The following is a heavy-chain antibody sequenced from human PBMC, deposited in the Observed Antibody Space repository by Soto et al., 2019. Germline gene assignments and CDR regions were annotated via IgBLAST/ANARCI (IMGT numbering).Heavy chain of an antibody. J-gene: IGHJ4*02. Sequence: QVQLQESGPGLVKPSQTLSLTCTVSGGSISSGGYYWSWIRQHPGKGLEWIGYIYYSGSTYYNPSLKSRVTISVDTSKNQFSLKLSSVTAADTAVYYCATRPPGVGATELPFDYWGQGTLVTVSS. V-gene: IGHV4-31*03. CDR1: GGSISSGGYY. CDR2: IYYSGST. D-gene: IGHD1-26*01. CDR3: ATRPPGVGATELPFDY.